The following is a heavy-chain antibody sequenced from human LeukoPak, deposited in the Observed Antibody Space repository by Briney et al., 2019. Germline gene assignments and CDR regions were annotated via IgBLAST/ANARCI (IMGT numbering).Heavy chain of an antibody. CDR2: IYYSGST. Sequence: ASQTLSLTCTVSGGSISSYYWSWIRQPPGKRLEWIGHIYYSGSTNYNPSLKSRVTISVDTSKNQFSLKLSSVTAADTAVYYCASRSSIWSGYQDTLYYFDSWGQGTLVTVSS. D-gene: IGHD3-3*01. J-gene: IGHJ4*02. CDR3: ASRSSIWSGYQDTLYYFDS. CDR1: GGSISSYY. V-gene: IGHV4-59*01.